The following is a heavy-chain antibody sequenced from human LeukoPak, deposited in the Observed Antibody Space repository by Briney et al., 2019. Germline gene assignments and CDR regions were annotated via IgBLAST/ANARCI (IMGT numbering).Heavy chain of an antibody. CDR3: ARLQGRGDNYLDY. V-gene: IGHV4-59*08. J-gene: IGHJ4*02. CDR2: VSYSGSS. D-gene: IGHD7-27*01. Sequence: SETLSLTCTVSGGYFSNYYWSWIRQPPGKRLEWIGYVSYSGSSSSNPSLESRVTISVDMSKNQFSLRLSSVTASDTAMYYCARLQGRGDNYLDYWGQGTLVTVSS. CDR1: GGYFSNYY.